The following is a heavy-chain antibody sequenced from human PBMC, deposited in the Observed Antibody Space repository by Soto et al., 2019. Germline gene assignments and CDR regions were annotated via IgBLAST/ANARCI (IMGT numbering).Heavy chain of an antibody. CDR1: GGSISSSSYY. D-gene: IGHD6-13*01. Sequence: SETLSLTCTVSGGSISSSSYYWGWIRQPPGKGLEWIGSIYYSGSTYYNPSLKSRVTISVDTSKNQFSLKLSSVTAADTAVYYCARQQQLAPHFDYWGQGTLVTVSS. CDR3: ARQQQLAPHFDY. J-gene: IGHJ4*02. V-gene: IGHV4-39*01. CDR2: IYYSGST.